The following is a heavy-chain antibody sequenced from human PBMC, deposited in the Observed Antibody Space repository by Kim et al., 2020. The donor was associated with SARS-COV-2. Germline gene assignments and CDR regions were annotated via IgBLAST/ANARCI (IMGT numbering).Heavy chain of an antibody. V-gene: IGHV3-43*01. Sequence: GGSLRLSCAASGFTFDDYTMHWVRQAPGKGLEWVSLISWDGGSTYYADSVKGRFTISRDNSKNSLYLQMNSLRTEDTALYYCAKAITSSSSLRMARPYYYYYGMDVWGQGTTVTVSS. D-gene: IGHD6-6*01. CDR2: ISWDGGST. CDR1: GFTFDDYT. CDR3: AKAITSSSSLRMARPYYYYYGMDV. J-gene: IGHJ6*02.